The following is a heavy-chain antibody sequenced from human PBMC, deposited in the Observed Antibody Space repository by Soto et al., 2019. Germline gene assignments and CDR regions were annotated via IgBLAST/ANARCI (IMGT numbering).Heavy chain of an antibody. V-gene: IGHV4-39*01. D-gene: IGHD3-9*01. J-gene: IGHJ4*02. CDR2: IYYSGST. CDR3: ARQARYDILADY. CDR1: GGSISSSSYY. Sequence: QLQLQESGPGLVKPSETLSLTCTVSGGSISSSSYYWGWIRQPPGKGLEWIGSIYYSGSTYYNPSLKSRVTISVDTSKNQFSLKLSSVTAADTAVYYCARQARYDILADYWGQGTLVTVSS.